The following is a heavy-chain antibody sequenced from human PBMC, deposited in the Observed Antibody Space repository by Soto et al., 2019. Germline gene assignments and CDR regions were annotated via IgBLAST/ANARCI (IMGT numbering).Heavy chain of an antibody. CDR1: GFTFSNAW. Sequence: GGSLRLSCAASGFTFSNAWMNWVRQAPGKGQEWVGRIKSKTDGGTTDYAAPVKGRFTISRDDSKNTLYLQMNNLKTVVTVVYYCTPXGSGYYXRAXXIXXQGTXVTXS. D-gene: IGHD3-22*01. J-gene: IGHJ3*02. V-gene: IGHV3-15*07. CDR2: IKSKTDGGTT. CDR3: TPXGSGYYXRAXXI.